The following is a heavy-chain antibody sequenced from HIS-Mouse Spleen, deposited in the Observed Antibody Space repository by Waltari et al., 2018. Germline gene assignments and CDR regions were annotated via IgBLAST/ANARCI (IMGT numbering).Heavy chain of an antibody. CDR2: NYYSGST. CDR1: GGSISSSSYY. CDR3: AREIPYSSSWYDWYFDL. J-gene: IGHJ2*01. Sequence: QLQLQESGPGLVKPSETLSLTCTVPGGSISSSSYYWGWVRQPPGKGLEWIGSNYYSGSTYSNPSLKSRVTISVDTSTNQFSLKLSSVTAADTAVYYCAREIPYSSSWYDWYFDLWGRGTLVTVSS. D-gene: IGHD6-13*01. V-gene: IGHV4-39*07.